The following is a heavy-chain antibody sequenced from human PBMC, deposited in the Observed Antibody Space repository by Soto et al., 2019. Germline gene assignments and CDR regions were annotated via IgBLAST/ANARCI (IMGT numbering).Heavy chain of an antibody. Sequence: ESGGGVVQPGRSLRLSCAASGFTFSSYAMHWVRQAPGKGLEWVAVISYDGSNKYYADSVKGRFTISRDNSKNTLYLQMNSLRAEDTAVYYCARGIAVAGTGYYYGMDVWGQGTTVTVSS. CDR2: ISYDGSNK. D-gene: IGHD6-19*01. CDR1: GFTFSSYA. V-gene: IGHV3-30-3*01. CDR3: ARGIAVAGTGYYYGMDV. J-gene: IGHJ6*02.